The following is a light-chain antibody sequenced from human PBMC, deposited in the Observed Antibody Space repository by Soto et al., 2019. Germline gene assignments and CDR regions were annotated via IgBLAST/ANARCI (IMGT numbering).Light chain of an antibody. J-gene: IGLJ2*01. CDR1: SSDVGGYNS. V-gene: IGLV2-14*03. CDR3: SAYTSSSPLYVL. Sequence: QSALTQPASVSGSPGQAITISCTGTSSDVGGYNSVSWYQQHPGKAPKLMIYDVSNRPLGVSNRFSGTKSCNTASLTISGRHAEEEADYYCSAYTSSSPLYVLFGGGTKLTVL. CDR2: DVS.